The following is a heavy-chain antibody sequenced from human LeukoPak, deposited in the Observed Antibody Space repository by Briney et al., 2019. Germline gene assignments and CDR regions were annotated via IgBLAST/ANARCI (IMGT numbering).Heavy chain of an antibody. CDR3: ARHSDVWFGELLANFDX. CDR2: IYHSGST. CDR1: GYSISSGYY. V-gene: IGHV4-38-2*01. Sequence: PSETLSLTCAVSGYSISSGYYWGWIRQPPGKGLEGIGSIYHSGSTYYNPSLKSRVTISVDTSKNQFSLKLSSVTAADTAVYYXARHSDVWFGELLANFDXXGQGXXVTV. D-gene: IGHD3-10*01. J-gene: IGHJ4*02.